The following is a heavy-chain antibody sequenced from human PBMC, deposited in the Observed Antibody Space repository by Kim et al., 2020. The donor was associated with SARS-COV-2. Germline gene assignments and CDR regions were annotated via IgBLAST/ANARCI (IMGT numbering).Heavy chain of an antibody. V-gene: IGHV3-13*01. D-gene: IGHD2-8*01. J-gene: IGHJ5*02. CDR1: GFTFSSYD. CDR2: IGTAGDT. Sequence: GGSLRLSCAASGFTFSSYDMHWVRQATGKGLEWVSAIGTAGDTYYPGSVKGRFTISRENAKNSLYLQMNSLRAGDTAVYYCARGLGYCTNGVCVNWFDPWGQGTLVTVSS. CDR3: ARGLGYCTNGVCVNWFDP.